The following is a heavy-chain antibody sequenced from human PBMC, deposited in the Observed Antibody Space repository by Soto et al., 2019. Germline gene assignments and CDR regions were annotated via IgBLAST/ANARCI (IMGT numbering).Heavy chain of an antibody. V-gene: IGHV4-39*01. CDR1: GVSIIDTSYY. Sequence: ETLSLTCNVYGVSIIDTSYYWGWIRQPPGKGLEWIGTIYFNGNTFYNPSLKSRLTISVDTSKNQISLRLTSVTAADTAVYYCARQGSYWGHGTLVTVS. CDR2: IYFNGNT. CDR3: ARQGSY. J-gene: IGHJ4*01.